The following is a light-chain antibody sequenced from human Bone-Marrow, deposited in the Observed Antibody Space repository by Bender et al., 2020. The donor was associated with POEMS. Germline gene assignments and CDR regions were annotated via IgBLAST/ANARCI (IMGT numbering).Light chain of an antibody. CDR3: CSYAGTYTWV. Sequence: QSALTQPPSVSGSPGQSVSISCTGTSSDVGSYDRVSWHQQPPGTAPKLIIYEVSNRPSGVPDRFSGSKSGNTASLTISGLQAEDEADYYCCSYAGTYTWVFGGGTKLTVL. J-gene: IGLJ3*02. V-gene: IGLV2-18*02. CDR2: EVS. CDR1: SSDVGSYDR.